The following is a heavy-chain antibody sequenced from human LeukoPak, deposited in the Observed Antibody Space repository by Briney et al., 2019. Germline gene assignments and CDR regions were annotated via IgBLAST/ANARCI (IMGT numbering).Heavy chain of an antibody. V-gene: IGHV3-21*01. D-gene: IGHD6-13*01. Sequence: GGSLRLSCAASGFTFSSYSMNWVRQAPGRGLEWVSSISSSSSYIYYADSVKGRFTISRDNAKNSLYLQMNSLRAEDTAVYYCARDHSSSWSNWFDPWGQGTLVTVSS. CDR3: ARDHSSSWSNWFDP. J-gene: IGHJ5*02. CDR1: GFTFSSYS. CDR2: ISSSSSYI.